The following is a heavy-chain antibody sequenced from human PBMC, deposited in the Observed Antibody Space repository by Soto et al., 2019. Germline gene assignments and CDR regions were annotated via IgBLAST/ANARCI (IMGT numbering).Heavy chain of an antibody. D-gene: IGHD4-17*01. CDR3: ASLTFPEDYGDYSWFDP. V-gene: IGHV5-10-1*01. CDR1: GYSFTSYW. CDR2: IDPSDSYT. J-gene: IGHJ5*02. Sequence: EVQLVQSGAEVKKPGESLRISCKGSGYSFTSYWISWVRQMPGKGLEWMGRIDPSDSYTNYSPSFQGHVTISADKSISTAYLQWSSLKASDTAMYYCASLTFPEDYGDYSWFDPWGQGTLVTVSS.